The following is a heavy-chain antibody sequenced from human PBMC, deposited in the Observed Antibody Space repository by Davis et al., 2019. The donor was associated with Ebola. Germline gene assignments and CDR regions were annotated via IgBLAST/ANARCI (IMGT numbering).Heavy chain of an antibody. CDR1: GLTFSNYW. Sequence: GESLKISCAASGLTFSNYWMTWVRQAPGEGLEWVAHIKQDGSQKYYADSVKGRFTISRDNAQTSLSLQMNNLKVDDTGIYYCVRDAGWQRLDNWGQGTLVTVSS. J-gene: IGHJ4*02. D-gene: IGHD2-15*01. CDR2: IKQDGSQK. CDR3: VRDAGWQRLDN. V-gene: IGHV3-7*01.